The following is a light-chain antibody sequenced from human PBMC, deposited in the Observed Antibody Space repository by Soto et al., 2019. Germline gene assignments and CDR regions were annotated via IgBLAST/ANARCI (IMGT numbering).Light chain of an antibody. V-gene: IGKV3-15*01. CDR2: GTS. CDR1: QSVGAT. Sequence: EIVMRHSPAALSLSQGEKATPPSRASQSVGATLAWSQKKPGQAPRLLIFGTSTRATGIPARFSGSGSGTEFTLTISSLQSEDFAVYYCQQYKNWPPWTFGQGTKVEIK. CDR3: QQYKNWPPWT. J-gene: IGKJ1*01.